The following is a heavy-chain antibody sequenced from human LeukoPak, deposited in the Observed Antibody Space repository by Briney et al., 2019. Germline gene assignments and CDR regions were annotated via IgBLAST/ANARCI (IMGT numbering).Heavy chain of an antibody. CDR2: IYHSGST. D-gene: IGHD3-22*01. CDR3: ARSSGYYFEYFHH. CDR1: GYSISSGYY. V-gene: IGHV4-38-2*02. J-gene: IGHJ1*01. Sequence: SETLSLTCTVSGYSISSGYYWGWIRQPPGKGLEWIGSIYHSGSTYYNPSLKSRLTISVDTSTNQFSLKLSSVTAADTALYYCARSSGYYFEYFHHWGQGTLVTVSS.